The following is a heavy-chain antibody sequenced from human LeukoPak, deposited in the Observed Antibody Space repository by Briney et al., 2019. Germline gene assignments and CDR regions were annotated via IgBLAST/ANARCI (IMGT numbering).Heavy chain of an antibody. V-gene: IGHV3-48*03. CDR1: GFSFSSNE. D-gene: IGHD2-2*02. CDR3: ARGVVSPALRDY. CDR2: ISSSGSTI. J-gene: IGHJ4*02. Sequence: SGGSLRLSCAASGFSFSSNEMNWVRQAPGKGLEWVSYISSSGSTIYYADSVKGRITISRDNAKNSLYLQMDSLRAEDTAVYYCARGVVSPALRDYWGQGTLVTVSS.